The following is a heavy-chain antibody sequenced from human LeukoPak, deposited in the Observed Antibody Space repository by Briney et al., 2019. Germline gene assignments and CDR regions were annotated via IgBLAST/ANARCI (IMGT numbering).Heavy chain of an antibody. CDR3: ARPARADAFDI. CDR1: GFTFSSSE. CDR2: ISSGGGTI. D-gene: IGHD2-2*01. V-gene: IGHV3-48*03. Sequence: GGSLRLSCVASGFTFSSSEMNWVRQAPGKGREWVSYISSGGGTIYYADSVKGRFTISRDNAKNSLYLQMNSLRAEDTAVYYCARPARADAFDIWGQGTMVTVSS. J-gene: IGHJ3*02.